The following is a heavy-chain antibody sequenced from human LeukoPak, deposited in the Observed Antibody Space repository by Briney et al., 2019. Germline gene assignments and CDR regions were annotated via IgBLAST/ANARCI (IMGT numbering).Heavy chain of an antibody. J-gene: IGHJ4*02. V-gene: IGHV3-53*01. CDR1: GFTVSSNY. D-gene: IGHD1-26*01. CDR2: TYSGGST. CDR3: ARDQVGAVDY. Sequence: GGSLRLSCAASGFTVSSNYMSWVRQAPGKGLEWVSVTYSGGSTYYADSVKGRFTISRDNSKNTLYLQMNSLRAEDTAVYYCARDQVGAVDYWGQGTLVTVSS.